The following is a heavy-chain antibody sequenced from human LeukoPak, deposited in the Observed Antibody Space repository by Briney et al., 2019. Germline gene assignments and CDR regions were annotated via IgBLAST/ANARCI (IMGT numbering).Heavy chain of an antibody. J-gene: IGHJ2*01. CDR1: GYTFTHHG. D-gene: IGHD6-19*01. V-gene: IGHV1-18*01. CDR3: ARDPSNTSGWYQYFDA. CDR2: ISCYNGDT. Sequence: ASVRVSCKASGYTFTHHGIAWIRQAPGQGLEWLGWISCYNGDTIYAQKFQGRVTLTTEKSTSTVCMKLRSLTSDDTAVYYCARDPSNTSGWYQYFDAWGRGTLVSVSS.